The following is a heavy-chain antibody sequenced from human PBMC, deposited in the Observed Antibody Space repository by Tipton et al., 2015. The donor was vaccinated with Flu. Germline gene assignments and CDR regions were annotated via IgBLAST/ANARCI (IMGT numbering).Heavy chain of an antibody. J-gene: IGHJ4*02. D-gene: IGHD3-9*01. CDR2: LNHSGTT. Sequence: TLSLTCSVSAYSISSGYYWGRTRQSPGKGLEWIGSLNHSGTTYYNPSLKSRDTISVDTSKNQFSLRLTSVTAAGTAMYYFAGDIPTGYYDSWGQETLVTVSS. CDR1: AYSISSGYY. CDR3: AGDIPTGYYDS. V-gene: IGHV4-38-2*02.